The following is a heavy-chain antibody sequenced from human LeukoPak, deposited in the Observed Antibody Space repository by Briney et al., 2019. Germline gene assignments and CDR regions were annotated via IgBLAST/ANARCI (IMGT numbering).Heavy chain of an antibody. J-gene: IGHJ5*02. Sequence: SETLSLTCSVSDDSITMYYWTWIRQPPGKGLEWIGEINHSGSTNYNPSLKSRVTISVDTSKNQFSLKLSSVTAADTAVYYCARLEKYTSTGPTDPWGQGTLVTVSS. V-gene: IGHV4-34*01. CDR3: ARLEKYTSTGPTDP. D-gene: IGHD1-14*01. CDR1: DDSITMYY. CDR2: INHSGST.